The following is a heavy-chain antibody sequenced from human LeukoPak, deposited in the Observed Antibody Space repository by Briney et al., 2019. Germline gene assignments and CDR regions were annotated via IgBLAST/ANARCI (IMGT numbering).Heavy chain of an antibody. CDR3: ARSPTAEWYFDL. V-gene: IGHV4-4*07. D-gene: IGHD1-14*01. CDR2: IYTSGST. CDR1: GGSISSYY. J-gene: IGHJ2*01. Sequence: SETLSLTCSVSGGSISSYYWSWIRQPAGKGLEWIGRIYTSGSTNYNPSLKSRVTMSVDTSKNQFSLKLSSVTAADTAVYYCARSPTAEWYFDLWGRGTLVTVSS.